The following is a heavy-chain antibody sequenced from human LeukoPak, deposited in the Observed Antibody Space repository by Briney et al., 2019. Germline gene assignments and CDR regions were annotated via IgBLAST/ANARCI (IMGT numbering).Heavy chain of an antibody. J-gene: IGHJ4*02. D-gene: IGHD3-22*01. CDR2: ISYTGKV. Sequence: KSSETLSLTCTVSGASISGYYWRCFRQSPLKGLEWIGYISYTGKVNYNPSLKSRLTISLDTSKNQFSLKLSSVTAPYTAVYFCAIHVYYDTHGYHKGGPHFFHYWGQGSLVTVSS. V-gene: IGHV4-59*08. CDR3: AIHVYYDTHGYHKGGPHFFHY. CDR1: GASISGYY.